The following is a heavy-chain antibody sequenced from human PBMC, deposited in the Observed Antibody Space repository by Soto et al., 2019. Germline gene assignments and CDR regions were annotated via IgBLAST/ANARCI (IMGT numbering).Heavy chain of an antibody. V-gene: IGHV3-7*05. Sequence: EVQLVESGRGLVQPGGSLRLSCAASGPSFRDDWMSWVRQAPGKGLDWVAYINPDGSDKDYVDAVEGRFTISRDNTKNSLYLQMNNLSVEDTAVYYCARAAFWGQGTMVTVSS. CDR3: ARAAF. CDR1: GPSFRDDW. CDR2: INPDGSDK. J-gene: IGHJ3*01.